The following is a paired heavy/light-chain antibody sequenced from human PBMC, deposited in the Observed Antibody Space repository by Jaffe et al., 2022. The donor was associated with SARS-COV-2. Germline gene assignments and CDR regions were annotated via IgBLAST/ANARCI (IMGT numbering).Light chain of an antibody. CDR3: QSFDSTLTVL. CDR1: NSNIGAGYD. CDR2: GNN. J-gene: IGLJ2*01. V-gene: IGLV1-40*01. Sequence: SVLTQPPSVSGAPGQRVTISCTGSNSNIGAGYDVHWYQQLPGTAPKLLIYGNNNRPSGVPDRFSGSKSGTSASLAITGLQAEDEADYYCQSFDSTLTVLFGGGTKLTVL.
Heavy chain of an antibody. CDR3: ARLGFCTGGSCPSDY. D-gene: IGHD2-15*01. J-gene: IGHJ4*02. V-gene: IGHV3-48*01. CDR2: ISGGGVTI. Sequence: EVQLVESGGGLVQPGGSLRLSCAASGFTFSGYSMNWVRQAPGKGLEWISYISGGGVTIYYADSVKGRFTISRDKAKNSLFLQMNSLRAEDTAVYYCARLGFCTGGSCPSDYWGQGTLVTVSS. CDR1: GFTFSGYS.